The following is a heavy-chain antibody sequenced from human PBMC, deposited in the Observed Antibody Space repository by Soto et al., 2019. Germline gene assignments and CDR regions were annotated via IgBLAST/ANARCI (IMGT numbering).Heavy chain of an antibody. J-gene: IGHJ4*02. V-gene: IGHV3-64D*08. CDR2: ISSNGGST. CDR1: GFTFSSYA. Sequence: GGSLRLSCSASGFTFSSYAMHWVRQAPGKGLEYVSAISSNGGSTYYADSVKGRFTISRDNSKNTLYLQMSSLRAEDTAVYYCVKEVGDSSSWYSFDYWGQGTLVTVSS. D-gene: IGHD6-13*01. CDR3: VKEVGDSSSWYSFDY.